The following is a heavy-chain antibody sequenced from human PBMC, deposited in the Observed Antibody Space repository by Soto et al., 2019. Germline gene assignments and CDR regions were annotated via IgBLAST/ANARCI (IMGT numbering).Heavy chain of an antibody. V-gene: IGHV3-33*01. Sequence: GGSLRLSCAASGFTFSSYGMHWVRQAPGKGLEWVAVIWYDGSNKYYADSVKGRFTISRDNSKNTLYLQMNSLRAEDTAVYYCARGPPYNLNYSYYYMDVWGKGTTVTVSS. CDR3: ARGPPYNLNYSYYYMDV. J-gene: IGHJ6*03. CDR1: GFTFSSYG. D-gene: IGHD1-20*01. CDR2: IWYDGSNK.